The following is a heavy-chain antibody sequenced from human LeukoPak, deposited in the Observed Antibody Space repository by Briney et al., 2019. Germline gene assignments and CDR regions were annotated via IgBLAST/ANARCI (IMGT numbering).Heavy chain of an antibody. CDR1: GFNFDSYG. J-gene: IGHJ6*02. V-gene: IGHV3-30*18. CDR2: ISYDGSNK. Sequence: GGSLRLSCSASGFNFDSYGMHWVRQPPGKGLEWVAVISYDGSNKYYADSVKGRFTISRDNSKNTLYLQMNSLRAEDTAVYYCAKDPTGYYYGMDVWGQGTTVTVSS. CDR3: AKDPTGYYYGMDV. D-gene: IGHD4-17*01.